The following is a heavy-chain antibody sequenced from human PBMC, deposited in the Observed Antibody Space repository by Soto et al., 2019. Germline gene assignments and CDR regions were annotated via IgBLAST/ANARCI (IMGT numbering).Heavy chain of an antibody. CDR1: GYTFSSYF. Sequence: QVQLVQSGAEVKKPGASVKVSCKASGYTFSSYFISWVRQAPGQGLEWMGWISAYNGNTNYAQNLQGRVTMTTDTAKSKAYMELRRLRSDDTAVYYCARDLPPVDDWGQGTLVTVSS. J-gene: IGHJ4*02. CDR2: ISAYNGNT. CDR3: ARDLPPVDD. V-gene: IGHV1-18*01.